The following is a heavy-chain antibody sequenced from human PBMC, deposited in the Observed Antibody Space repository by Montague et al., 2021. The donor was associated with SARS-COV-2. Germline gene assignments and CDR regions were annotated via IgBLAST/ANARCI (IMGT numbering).Heavy chain of an antibody. CDR2: IYTSGTT. D-gene: IGHD5-12*01. CDR3: ARAHSGSWAHLDN. Sequence: TLSLTCTVSGGSISSGSYYWSWIRQPAGKRLEWIGRIYTSGTTDYSXSLKSRVTISVDTSKNQFSLKLTSVPAADTAVYYCARAHSGSWAHLDNWGQGSLVTVSS. J-gene: IGHJ4*02. V-gene: IGHV4-61*02. CDR1: GGSISSGSYY.